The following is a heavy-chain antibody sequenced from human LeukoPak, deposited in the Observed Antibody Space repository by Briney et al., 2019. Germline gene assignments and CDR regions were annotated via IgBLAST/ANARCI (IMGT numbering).Heavy chain of an antibody. CDR1: GYSFTSYW. CDR2: IYPGDSDT. V-gene: IGHV5-51*01. D-gene: IGHD5-18*01. J-gene: IGHJ4*02. CDR3: ARQPGRGYSYGYLGPFDY. Sequence: GESLKISCKGSGYSFTSYWIGWVRQMPGKGLEWTGIIYPGDSDTRYSPSFQGQVTISADKSISTAYLQWSSLKASDTAMYYCARQPGRGYSYGYLGPFDYWGQGTLVTVSS.